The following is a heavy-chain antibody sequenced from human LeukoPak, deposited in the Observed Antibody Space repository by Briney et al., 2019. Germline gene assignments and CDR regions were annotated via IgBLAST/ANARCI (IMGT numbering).Heavy chain of an antibody. CDR1: GFTFSSYG. D-gene: IGHD6-13*01. CDR2: IWYGGSNK. J-gene: IGHJ4*02. CDR3: AKQNTPGIAAAGAHFDY. Sequence: GGSLRLSCAASGFTFSSYGMHWVRQAPGKGLEWVAVIWYGGSNKYYADSVKGRFTISRDNSKNTLYLQMNSLRAEDTAVYYCAKQNTPGIAAAGAHFDYWGQGTLVTVSS. V-gene: IGHV3-30*02.